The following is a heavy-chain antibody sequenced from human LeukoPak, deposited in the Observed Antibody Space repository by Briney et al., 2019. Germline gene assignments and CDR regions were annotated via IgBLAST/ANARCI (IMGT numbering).Heavy chain of an antibody. CDR3: ARERDYYGSGTSKSSFDP. Sequence: GGSLRLSCAASGFTFSSYSMNWVRQAPGKGLEWVSSISSSSSYIYYADSVKGRFTISRDNAKNSLYLQMNSLRAEDTAVYYCARERDYYGSGTSKSSFDPWGQGTLVTVSS. D-gene: IGHD3-10*01. V-gene: IGHV3-21*01. CDR1: GFTFSSYS. CDR2: ISSSSSYI. J-gene: IGHJ5*02.